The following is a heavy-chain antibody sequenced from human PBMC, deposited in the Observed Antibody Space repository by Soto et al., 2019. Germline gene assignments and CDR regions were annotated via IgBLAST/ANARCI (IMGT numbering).Heavy chain of an antibody. Sequence: SVEVSCKXSGGTFSSYAISWVRQAPGQGLEWMGGIIPIFGTANYAQKFQGRVTITADESTSTAYMELSSLRSEDTAVYYRARSWCTNGVCYTHFDYWGQGTLVTVSS. D-gene: IGHD2-8*01. J-gene: IGHJ4*02. CDR1: GGTFSSYA. CDR3: ARSWCTNGVCYTHFDY. V-gene: IGHV1-69*13. CDR2: IIPIFGTA.